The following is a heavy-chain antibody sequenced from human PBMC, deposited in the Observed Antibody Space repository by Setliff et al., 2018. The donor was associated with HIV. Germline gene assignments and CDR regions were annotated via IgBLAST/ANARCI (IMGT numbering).Heavy chain of an antibody. J-gene: IGHJ6*04. CDR3: ASGKGVRGVIITGGLDV. Sequence: ASVKVSCKASGYSLSTYAISWVRQAPGQGLEWMGWIDSNNGNRNFAQKFQGRVTMTRDTSISTAYMELSSLTSKDTAVYYCASGKGVRGVIITGGLDVWGKGTTVTVSS. V-gene: IGHV1-8*01. D-gene: IGHD3-10*01. CDR2: IDSNNGNR. CDR1: GYSLSTYA.